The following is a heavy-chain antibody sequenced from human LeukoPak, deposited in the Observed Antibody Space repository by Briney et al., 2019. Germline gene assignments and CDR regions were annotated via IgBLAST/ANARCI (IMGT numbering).Heavy chain of an antibody. CDR2: INPNSGGT. Sequence: ASVKVSCKASGYTFTGYYMHWVRHAPGQGLEWMGWINPNSGGTNYAQKFQGRVTMTRDTSISTAYMELRRLRSDDTAVYYCARRAKYGGYDYWGQGTLVTVSS. CDR3: ARRAKYGGYDY. J-gene: IGHJ4*02. V-gene: IGHV1-2*02. D-gene: IGHD5-12*01. CDR1: GYTFTGYY.